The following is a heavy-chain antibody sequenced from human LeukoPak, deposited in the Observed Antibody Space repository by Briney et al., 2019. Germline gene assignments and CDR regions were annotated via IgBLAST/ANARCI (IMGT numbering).Heavy chain of an antibody. CDR2: MNPSSGNT. CDR3: ARALSWTTESYYYMDV. D-gene: IGHD3/OR15-3a*01. Sequence: ASVKVSCKAPGYTFTSYDINWVRQATGQGLEWMGWMNPSSGNTGYAQKFQGRVIMTKNTSITTAYMDLSSLKSEDTAVYFCARALSWTTESYYYMDVWGKGTTVTVSS. CDR1: GYTFTSYD. V-gene: IGHV1-8*01. J-gene: IGHJ6*03.